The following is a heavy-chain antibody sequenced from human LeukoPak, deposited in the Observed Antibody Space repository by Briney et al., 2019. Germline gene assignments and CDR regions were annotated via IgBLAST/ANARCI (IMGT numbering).Heavy chain of an antibody. J-gene: IGHJ5*02. Sequence: KPSETLSLTCTVSGGSISSYCWSWIRQPPGKGLEWIGYIDYSGSTNYNPSLKSRVTISVDTSKNQFSLKLSSVTAADTAVYYCARDSGGYNWFDPWGQGTLVTVSS. CDR2: IDYSGST. CDR3: ARDSGGYNWFDP. V-gene: IGHV4-59*01. CDR1: GGSISSYC.